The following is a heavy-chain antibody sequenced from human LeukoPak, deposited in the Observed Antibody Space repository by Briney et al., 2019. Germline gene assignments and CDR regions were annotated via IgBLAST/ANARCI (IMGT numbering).Heavy chain of an antibody. Sequence: RASVKVSCKAYGYTFSDYYMHWVRQAPGQGLEWMGWINPKSGGANFAEKFQGRVTMTRDTSIRTVYMELSRVTYDDTAVYYCARGVGTSWFEPWGQGTLVTVSS. CDR2: INPKSGGA. J-gene: IGHJ5*02. V-gene: IGHV1-2*02. CDR3: ARGVGTSWFEP. CDR1: GYTFSDYY. D-gene: IGHD2-2*01.